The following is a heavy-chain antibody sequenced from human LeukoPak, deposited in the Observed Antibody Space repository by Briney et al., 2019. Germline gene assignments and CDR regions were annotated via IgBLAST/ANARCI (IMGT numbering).Heavy chain of an antibody. CDR3: TRVSGYSYGYCFDY. CDR1: GFTFCVYA. Sequence: GGSLRLSCTASGFTFCVYAMSWVREAPGKGLECVGFIRSKAYGGTTEYAASVKGRFTISRDDSKSIAYLQMNSLRTEDTAVYYCTRVSGYSYGYCFDYWGQGTLVTVSS. J-gene: IGHJ4*02. V-gene: IGHV3-49*04. D-gene: IGHD5-18*01. CDR2: IRSKAYGGTT.